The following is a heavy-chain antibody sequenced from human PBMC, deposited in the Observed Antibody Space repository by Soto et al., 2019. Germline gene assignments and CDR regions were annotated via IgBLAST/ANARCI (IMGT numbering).Heavy chain of an antibody. J-gene: IGHJ6*02. CDR3: AKVRYSSPMGYYYGMDV. Sequence: QAQLEQSGGEVKKPGSSVKVSCKASRVAFSKFIVTWVRQAPRLGLEWVGGIIPIFGTANYAQKFQGRVTITADESTSTSYMEVNNLRSEDTAVYYCAKVRYSSPMGYYYGMDVWGQGTTVTVS. V-gene: IGHV1-69*01. CDR2: IIPIFGTA. D-gene: IGHD6-19*01. CDR1: RVAFSKFI.